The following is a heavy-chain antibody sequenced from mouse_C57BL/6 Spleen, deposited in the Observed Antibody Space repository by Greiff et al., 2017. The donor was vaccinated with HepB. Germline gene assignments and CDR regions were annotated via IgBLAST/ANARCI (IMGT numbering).Heavy chain of an antibody. CDR1: GYAFSSSW. J-gene: IGHJ2*01. V-gene: IGHV1-82*01. Sequence: QVQLQQSGHELVKPGASVKISCKASGYAFSSSWMNWVKQRPGKGLEWIGRIYPGDGDTNYNGKFKGKATLTADKSSSTAYMQLSSLTSEDSAVYFCASPDSSGPYYFDYWGQGTTLTVSS. CDR2: IYPGDGDT. D-gene: IGHD3-2*02. CDR3: ASPDSSGPYYFDY.